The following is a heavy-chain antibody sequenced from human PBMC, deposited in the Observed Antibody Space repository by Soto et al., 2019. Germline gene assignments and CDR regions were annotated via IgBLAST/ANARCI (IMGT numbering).Heavy chain of an antibody. V-gene: IGHV3-30*04. CDR2: VSSDGTNR. CDR3: ARPSLSPYLYYHGMDV. CDR1: GFTLSNFA. Sequence: QVQLVESGGGVVQPGRSLRLSCTASGFTLSNFAIHWVRQAPGKGLEWVSVVSSDGTNRYYSDSVRGRFTGSRDNSKSAVYLHMNSLISEDSAVYYFARPSLSPYLYYHGMDVWGQGTSVIVSS. J-gene: IGHJ6*02. D-gene: IGHD1-26*01.